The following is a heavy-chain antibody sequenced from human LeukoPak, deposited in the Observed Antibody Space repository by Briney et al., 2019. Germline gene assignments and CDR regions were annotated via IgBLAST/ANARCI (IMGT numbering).Heavy chain of an antibody. Sequence: GGSLRLSCTASGFIFNGYAMHWVRQAPGKGLEWVALISYDGNIKYYADSVKGRFTISRDNAKNSLYLQMNSLRAEDTAVYYCATWGYYYDSSGYPLDDAFDIWGQGTMVTVSS. J-gene: IGHJ3*02. D-gene: IGHD3-22*01. CDR3: ATWGYYYDSSGYPLDDAFDI. CDR1: GFIFNGYA. V-gene: IGHV3-30*04. CDR2: ISYDGNIK.